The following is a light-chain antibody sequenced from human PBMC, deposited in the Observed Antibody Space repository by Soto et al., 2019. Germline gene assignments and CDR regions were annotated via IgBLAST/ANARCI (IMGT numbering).Light chain of an antibody. V-gene: IGKV1-6*01. CDR1: QSISSY. CDR3: LQDYNYPWT. J-gene: IGKJ1*01. CDR2: AAS. Sequence: IQMTQSPSSLSASLGDRVTITCRASQSISSYLNWYQQKPGKAPKLLIYAASSLQSGIPSRFSGSGYGSDFTLTIRSLQPEEFATYYCLQDYNYPWTSGQGTKLDIK.